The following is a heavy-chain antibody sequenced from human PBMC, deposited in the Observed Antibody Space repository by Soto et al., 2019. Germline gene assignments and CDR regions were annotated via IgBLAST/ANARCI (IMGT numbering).Heavy chain of an antibody. CDR3: ARGYSYGTNWESDALDI. V-gene: IGHV3-30-3*01. J-gene: IGHJ3*02. D-gene: IGHD5-18*01. CDR2: ISYHGSTE. CDR1: GFSFSIYA. Sequence: QVQLVESGGGVVQPGRSLRLSCAASGFSFSIYAMHWVRQAPGKGLEWVAVISYHGSTEYYGDSVKGRFTISRDNSKNTLYLQMYSLRPEDTAIYYCARGYSYGTNWESDALDIWGQGAIVTVSS.